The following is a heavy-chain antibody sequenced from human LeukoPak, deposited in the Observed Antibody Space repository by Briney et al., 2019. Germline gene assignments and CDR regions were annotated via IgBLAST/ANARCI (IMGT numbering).Heavy chain of an antibody. J-gene: IGHJ1*01. CDR1: GFTFNSYW. CDR2: ISSSGSIL. CDR3: ARDSGYNYGYKH. Sequence: GGSLRLSCAASGFTFNSYWMNWVRQAPGKGLEWVSYISSSGSILYYADSVKGRFTISRDNADNSLYLQMNSLRDEDTAVYYCARDSGYNYGYKHWGQGTLVTVSS. V-gene: IGHV3-48*02. D-gene: IGHD5-18*01.